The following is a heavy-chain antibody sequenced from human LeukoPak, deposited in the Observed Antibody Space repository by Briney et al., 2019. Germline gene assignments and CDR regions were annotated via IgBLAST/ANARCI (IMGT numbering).Heavy chain of an antibody. J-gene: IGHJ4*02. CDR2: IYPGDSDT. CDR3: ARQDGLGFPIDY. CDR1: GYSFTSYW. D-gene: IGHD3/OR15-3a*01. Sequence: GESLKISCKGSGYSFTSYWIGWVRQMPGKGLEWMGIIYPGDSDTRYTPSFQGQVTISADTSISTPYLQRSSLKASDTAMYYCARQDGLGFPIDYWGQGTLVTASS. V-gene: IGHV5-51*01.